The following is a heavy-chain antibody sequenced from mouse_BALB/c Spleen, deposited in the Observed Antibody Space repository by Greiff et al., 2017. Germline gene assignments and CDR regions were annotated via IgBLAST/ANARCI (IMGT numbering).Heavy chain of an antibody. V-gene: IGHV14-3*02. Sequence: VQLQQSGAELVKPGASVKLSCTASGFNIKDTYMHWVKQRPEQGLEWIGRIDPANGNTKYDPKFQGKATITADTSSNTAYLQLSSLTSEDTAVYYCARDYGNYWYFDVWGAGTTVTVSS. CDR2: IDPANGNT. CDR3: ARDYGNYWYFDV. D-gene: IGHD2-1*01. J-gene: IGHJ1*01. CDR1: GFNIKDTY.